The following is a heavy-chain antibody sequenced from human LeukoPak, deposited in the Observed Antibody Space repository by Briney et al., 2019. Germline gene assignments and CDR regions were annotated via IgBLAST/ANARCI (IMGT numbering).Heavy chain of an antibody. CDR2: IKTDGSIT. CDR3: ARDRERYFDWYPFDY. D-gene: IGHD3-9*01. J-gene: IGHJ4*02. V-gene: IGHV3-74*01. CDR1: GFSFSVYW. Sequence: PGGSLRLSCAACGFSFSVYWMHWVRQAPGKGPVWVSRIKTDGSITDYADFVKGRFTISRDNAKNSLYLQMNSLRAEDTAVYYCARDRERYFDWYPFDYWGQGTLVTVSS.